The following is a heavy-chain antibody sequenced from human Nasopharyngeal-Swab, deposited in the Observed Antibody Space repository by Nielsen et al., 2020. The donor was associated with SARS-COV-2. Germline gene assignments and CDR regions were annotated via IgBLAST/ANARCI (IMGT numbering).Heavy chain of an antibody. J-gene: IGHJ6*02. CDR3: ARDPEGYSSGWYGFLSGGLVLDYYYYGMDV. CDR2: INAGNGNT. D-gene: IGHD6-19*01. Sequence: ASVKVSCKASGYTFTSYAMHWVRQAPGQRLEWMGWINAGNGNTKSSQKFQGRVTITRDTSASTAYMELSSLRSEDTAVYYCARDPEGYSSGWYGFLSGGLVLDYYYYGMDVWGQGTTVTVSS. V-gene: IGHV1-3*01. CDR1: GYTFTSYA.